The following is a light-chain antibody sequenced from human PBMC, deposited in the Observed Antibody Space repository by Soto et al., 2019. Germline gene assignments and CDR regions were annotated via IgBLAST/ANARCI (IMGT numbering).Light chain of an antibody. Sequence: EIVLTQSPGTLSLSPGERATLSCRASQSVSSSYLAWYQQKPGQAPRLLIYGASSRATAIPDRFSGSGSGTDFTLTISRLETEDFAVYYCQQYGSSPYTFGQGTKLEIK. J-gene: IGKJ2*01. CDR2: GAS. V-gene: IGKV3-20*01. CDR1: QSVSSSY. CDR3: QQYGSSPYT.